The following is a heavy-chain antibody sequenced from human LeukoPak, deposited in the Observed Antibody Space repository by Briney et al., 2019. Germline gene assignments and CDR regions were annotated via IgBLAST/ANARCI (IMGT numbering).Heavy chain of an antibody. V-gene: IGHV5-51*01. CDR1: GYSFTSYW. CDR3: ARLHDYGDYGSNNWFDP. D-gene: IGHD4-17*01. J-gene: IGHJ5*02. Sequence: GESLQISCKGSGYSFTSYWIGWVRQMPGKGLEWMGIIYPGDSDTRYSPSFQGQVTISADKSISTAYLQWSSLKASDTAMYYCARLHDYGDYGSNNWFDPWGQGTLVTVSS. CDR2: IYPGDSDT.